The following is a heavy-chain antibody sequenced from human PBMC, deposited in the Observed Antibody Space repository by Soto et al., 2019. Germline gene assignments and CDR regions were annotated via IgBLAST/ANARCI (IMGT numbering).Heavy chain of an antibody. CDR3: ASPLTTVTTPFDYYYMDV. J-gene: IGHJ6*03. D-gene: IGHD4-4*01. CDR1: GYTFTSYA. Sequence: ASVKVSCKASGYTFTSYAMHWARQAPGQRLEWMGWINAGNGNTKYSQKFQGRVTITRDTSASTAYMELSSLRSEDTAVYYCASPLTTVTTPFDYYYMDVWGKGTTVTVSS. V-gene: IGHV1-3*01. CDR2: INAGNGNT.